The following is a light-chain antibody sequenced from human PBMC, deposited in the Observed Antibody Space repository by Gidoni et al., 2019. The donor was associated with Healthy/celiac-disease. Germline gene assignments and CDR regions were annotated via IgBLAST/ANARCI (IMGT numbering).Light chain of an antibody. CDR1: QSVSSSY. Sequence: EILLTQSPGTLSLSPGERATLSCRASQSVSSSYLAWYQQKPGQAPRLLIYGASSRATGIPDRFSGSWSGTDFTLTISRLEPEDFAVYYCQQYGSSPRYTFGQGTKLEIK. J-gene: IGKJ2*01. CDR2: GAS. CDR3: QQYGSSPRYT. V-gene: IGKV3-20*01.